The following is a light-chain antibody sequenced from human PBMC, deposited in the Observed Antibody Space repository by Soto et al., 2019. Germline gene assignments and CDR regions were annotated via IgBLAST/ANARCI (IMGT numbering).Light chain of an antibody. CDR2: ATS. CDR1: WTIDNS. Sequence: IRMAQCPSSISASXGDRVTICCRSRWTIDNSLNGYQQIPGRPPELXXYATSSLQRGVPPRCTGGGSATHFTPTISGLQPEDFATYFGQQSYNTPITFGQGTRLEIK. J-gene: IGKJ5*01. CDR3: QQSYNTPIT. V-gene: IGKV1-39*01.